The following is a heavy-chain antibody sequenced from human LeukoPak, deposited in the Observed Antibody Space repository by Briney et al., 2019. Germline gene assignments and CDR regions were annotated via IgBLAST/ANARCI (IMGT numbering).Heavy chain of an antibody. CDR2: IYSGDTT. CDR1: GFTVSTND. J-gene: IGHJ4*02. Sequence: GGSLRLSCAASGFTVSTNDMSWVRQAPGKGLDWVSAIYSGDTTYYADSVKGRFTISRDNSKNALYLQMNSLRPEDTALYYCARHRIPEDDGFSAPLSSVFPAPLSNWGQGTLVTVS. CDR3: ARHRIPEDDGFSAPLSSVFPAPLSN. D-gene: IGHD1-14*01. V-gene: IGHV3-53*01.